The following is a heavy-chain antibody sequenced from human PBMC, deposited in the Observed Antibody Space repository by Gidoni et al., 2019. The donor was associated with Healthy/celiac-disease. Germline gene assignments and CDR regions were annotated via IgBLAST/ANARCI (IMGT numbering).Heavy chain of an antibody. CDR3: AKDRESQLVDTAMPTDY. V-gene: IGHV3-30*18. Sequence: QVQLVESGGGVVQPGRSLRLCCSASGFTFSSYGMHWVRQAPGKGLEWVAVISYDGSNKYYADSVKGRFTISRDNSKNTLYLQMNSLRAEDTAVYYCAKDRESQLVDTAMPTDYWGQGTLVTVSS. J-gene: IGHJ4*02. CDR2: ISYDGSNK. CDR1: GFTFSSYG. D-gene: IGHD5-18*01.